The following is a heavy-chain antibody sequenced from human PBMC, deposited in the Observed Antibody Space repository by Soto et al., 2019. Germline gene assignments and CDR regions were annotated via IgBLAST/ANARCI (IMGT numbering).Heavy chain of an antibody. J-gene: IGHJ1*01. D-gene: IGHD5-12*01. V-gene: IGHV3-30-3*01. CDR2: ISYEGSRK. CDR3: VSDLLQSAGGLGCFQH. CDR1: GFTFSRYA. Sequence: QVQLVESGGGVVQPGRSLRLSCAASGFTFSRYAMNWVRQAPGKGLERVAFISYEGSRKYYADSVNGRFTISRDTHNDTLSLQMNSLRPEDTAAYYCVSDLLQSAGGLGCFQHWGQGTLVTVSS.